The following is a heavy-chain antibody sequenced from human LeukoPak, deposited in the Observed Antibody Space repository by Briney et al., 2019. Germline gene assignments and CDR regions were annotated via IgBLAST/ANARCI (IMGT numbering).Heavy chain of an antibody. CDR1: GFSFSYYW. J-gene: IGHJ6*02. CDR3: AREYYDFWSGYYNYYYYGMDV. Sequence: GGSLRLSCAASGFSFSYYWMHWVRQAPGKGLEWVAVISYDGSNKYYADSVKGRFTISRDNSKNTLYLQMNSLRAEDTAVYYCAREYYDFWSGYYNYYYYGMDVWGQGTTVTVSS. CDR2: ISYDGSNK. V-gene: IGHV3-30*03. D-gene: IGHD3-3*01.